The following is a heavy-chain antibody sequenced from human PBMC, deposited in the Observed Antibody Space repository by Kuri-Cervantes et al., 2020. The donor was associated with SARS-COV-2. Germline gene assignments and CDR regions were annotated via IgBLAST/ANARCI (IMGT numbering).Heavy chain of an antibody. CDR3: ARGTSGRDDFWSGYYVGYYYYHGMDV. Sequence: SQTLSLTCAVYGGSFSGYYWSWIRQPPGKGLEWIGEINHSGSTNYNPSLKSRVTISVDTSKNQFSLKLSSVTAADTAVYYCARGTSGRDDFWSGYYVGYYYYHGMDVWGQGTTVTVSS. D-gene: IGHD3-3*01. CDR2: INHSGST. V-gene: IGHV4-34*01. J-gene: IGHJ6*02. CDR1: GGSFSGYY.